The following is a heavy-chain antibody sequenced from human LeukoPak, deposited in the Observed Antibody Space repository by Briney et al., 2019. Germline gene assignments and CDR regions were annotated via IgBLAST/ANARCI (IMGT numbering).Heavy chain of an antibody. Sequence: GGSLRLPCAASGFTFSSYAMSWVRQAPGKGLEWVSAISGSGGSTYYADSVKGRFTISRDNSKNTLYLQMNSLRAEDTAVYYCAKGFNFWSGYPYFDYWGQGTLVTVSS. J-gene: IGHJ4*02. CDR3: AKGFNFWSGYPYFDY. D-gene: IGHD3-3*01. CDR2: ISGSGGST. V-gene: IGHV3-23*01. CDR1: GFTFSSYA.